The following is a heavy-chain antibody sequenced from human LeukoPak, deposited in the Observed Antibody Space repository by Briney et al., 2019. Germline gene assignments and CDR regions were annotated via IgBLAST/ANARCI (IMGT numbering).Heavy chain of an antibody. J-gene: IGHJ4*02. CDR1: GGSISSYY. V-gene: IGHV4-59*01. Sequence: SETLSLTCTVSGGSISSYYWSWIRQPPGKGLEWIGYIYYSGSTNYNPSLKSRVTISVDTSKNQFSLKLSSVTAADTAVYYCARALMGGELLGRRSYGETDYWGQGTLVTVSS. D-gene: IGHD1-26*01. CDR3: ARALMGGELLGRRSYGETDY. CDR2: IYYSGST.